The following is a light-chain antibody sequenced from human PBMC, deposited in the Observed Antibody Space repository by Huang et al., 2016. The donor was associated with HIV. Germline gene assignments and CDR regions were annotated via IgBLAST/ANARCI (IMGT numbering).Light chain of an antibody. CDR2: AAS. V-gene: IGKV1-39*01. CDR1: QSIRSY. CDR3: QQSYTTPWT. J-gene: IGKJ1*01. Sequence: DIQVTQSPSSLSASVGDRITITCRASQSIRSYLNWYQQKPGKAPELLIYAASSLQSGVPSRFSGSGSGTDFTLSISSLQPEDFAIYYCQQSYTTPWTFGQGTKVEI.